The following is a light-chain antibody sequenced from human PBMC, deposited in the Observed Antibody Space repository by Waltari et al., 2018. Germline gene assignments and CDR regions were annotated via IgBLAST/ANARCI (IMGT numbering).Light chain of an antibody. V-gene: IGLV2-14*03. J-gene: IGLJ1*01. CDR1: SSHFGVYNF. CDR2: DVT. CDR3: SSYTTSSTYV. Sequence: QSALTQPASVSGSPGQSHTFSCTGTSSHFGVYNFVSWYQQHPGKVPKLIIYDVTNRPSGVSNRFSGSKSGNTASLTISGLQAEDEADYYCSSYTTSSTYVFGTGTKVTVL.